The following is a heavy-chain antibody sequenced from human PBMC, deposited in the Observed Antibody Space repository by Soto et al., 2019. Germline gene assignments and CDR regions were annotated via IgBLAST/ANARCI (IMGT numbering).Heavy chain of an antibody. CDR1: GGSFSGYY. J-gene: IGHJ4*02. Sequence: QVQLQQWGAGLLKPSETLSLTCAVYGGSFSGYYWSWIRQPPGKGLEWIGEINHSGSTNYNPSLKSRVTISVDTSKNQFSLKLSSVTAADTAVYYCARGRPITMVRGVIIYWGQGTLVTVSS. CDR3: ARGRPITMVRGVIIY. D-gene: IGHD3-10*01. CDR2: INHSGST. V-gene: IGHV4-34*01.